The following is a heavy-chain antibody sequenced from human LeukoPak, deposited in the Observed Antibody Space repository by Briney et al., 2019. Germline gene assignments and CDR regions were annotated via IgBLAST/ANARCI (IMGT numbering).Heavy chain of an antibody. Sequence: SKTLSLTCTVSGGSISSYYWSWIRQPPGKGLEWIGYIFYSGSTNYNPSLKSRVTISVDTSKNRFSLKLSSVTAADTAVYYCAREAGDYGGVFDPWGQGTLVTVSS. J-gene: IGHJ5*02. V-gene: IGHV4-59*01. D-gene: IGHD4-17*01. CDR1: GGSISSYY. CDR3: AREAGDYGGVFDP. CDR2: IFYSGST.